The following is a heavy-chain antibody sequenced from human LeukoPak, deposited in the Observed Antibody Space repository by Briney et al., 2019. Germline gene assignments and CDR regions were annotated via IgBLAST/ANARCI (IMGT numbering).Heavy chain of an antibody. CDR1: EFSVGSNY. Sequence: PGGSLRLSCAASEFSVGSNYMTWVRQAPGKGLEWVSLIYSGGSTYYADSVKGRFTISRDNSKNTLYLQMNSLRAEDTAVYYCAKDLISSSWYWLDPWGQGTLVTVSS. D-gene: IGHD6-13*01. J-gene: IGHJ5*02. CDR3: AKDLISSSWYWLDP. V-gene: IGHV3-66*01. CDR2: IYSGGST.